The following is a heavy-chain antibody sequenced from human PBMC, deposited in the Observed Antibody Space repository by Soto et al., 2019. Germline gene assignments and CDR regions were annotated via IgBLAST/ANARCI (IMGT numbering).Heavy chain of an antibody. V-gene: IGHV3-21*01. D-gene: IGHD5-12*01. CDR2: ISSSSSYI. CDR3: ARDDNDSGYVY. Sequence: GGSLRLSCAASGFTFSSYSMNWVRQAPGKGLEWVSSISSSSSYIYYADSVKGRFTISRDNAKNSLYLQMNSLRAEDTAVYYCARDDNDSGYVYWGQGTLVTVSS. CDR1: GFTFSSYS. J-gene: IGHJ4*02.